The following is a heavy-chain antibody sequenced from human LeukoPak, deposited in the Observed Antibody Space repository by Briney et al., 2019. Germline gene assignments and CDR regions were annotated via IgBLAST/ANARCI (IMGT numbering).Heavy chain of an antibody. V-gene: IGHV1-2*02. CDR2: INSNNGDT. D-gene: IGHD5-24*01. CDR3: ARDGDGYNLD. Sequence: ASVKVSCKASGYTFTGYYLHWVRQAPGQGLEWVGGINSNNGDTHYAQNFQGRATMTRDTSISTAYMELSRLGSDDTAVYYCARDGDGYNLDWGQGTLVTVSS. J-gene: IGHJ4*02. CDR1: GYTFTGYY.